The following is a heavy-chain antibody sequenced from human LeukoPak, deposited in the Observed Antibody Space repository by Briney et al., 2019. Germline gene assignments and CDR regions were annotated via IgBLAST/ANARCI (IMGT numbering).Heavy chain of an antibody. J-gene: IGHJ3*02. CDR2: ISSSSSYI. Sequence: GGSLRLSCAASGFTFSSYGMHWVRQAPGKGLEWVSSISSSSSYIYYADSVKGRVTISRDNAKNSLYLQMNSLRAEDTAVYYCARDLSFPRYDFWSGWDDAFDIWGQGTMVTVSS. V-gene: IGHV3-21*01. CDR1: GFTFSSYG. CDR3: ARDLSFPRYDFWSGWDDAFDI. D-gene: IGHD3-3*01.